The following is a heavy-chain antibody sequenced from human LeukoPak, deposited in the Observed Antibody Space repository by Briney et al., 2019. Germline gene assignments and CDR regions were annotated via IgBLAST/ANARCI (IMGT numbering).Heavy chain of an antibody. CDR2: FDPEDGET. J-gene: IGHJ6*04. D-gene: IGHD2-2*01. CDR1: GYTLTELS. V-gene: IGHV1-24*01. CDR3: ATATGDCSSTSCHPPFYYYGMDV. Sequence: ASVKVSCKVSGYTLTELSMHWVRQAPGKGLEWMGGFDPEDGETIYAQKFQGRVTMTEDTSTDTAYMELSSLRSEDTAVYYCATATGDCSSTSCHPPFYYYGMDVWGKGTTVIVSS.